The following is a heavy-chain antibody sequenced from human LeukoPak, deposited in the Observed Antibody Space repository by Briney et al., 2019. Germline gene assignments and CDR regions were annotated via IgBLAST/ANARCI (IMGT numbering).Heavy chain of an antibody. Sequence: ASVKVSCKASGYTFTGYYMHRVRQAPGQGLEWMGWINPNSGGTNYAQKFQGRVTMTRDTSISTAYMELSRLRSDDTAVYYCARDLGCSGGSCDLNWFDPWGQGTLVTVSS. CDR3: ARDLGCSGGSCDLNWFDP. CDR1: GYTFTGYY. D-gene: IGHD2-15*01. V-gene: IGHV1-2*02. CDR2: INPNSGGT. J-gene: IGHJ5*02.